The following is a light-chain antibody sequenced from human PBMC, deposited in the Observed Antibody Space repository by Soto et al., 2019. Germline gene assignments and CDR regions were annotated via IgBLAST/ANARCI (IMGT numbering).Light chain of an antibody. Sequence: QSALTQPRSVSGSPGQSVTISCTGTSSDVGGYNYVSWYQQHPGKAPKLMIYDVNKRPSGVPDRCSGSKSGNTASLTISGLQAEDEADYYCCSYAGSDTLVFGTGTKLTVL. J-gene: IGLJ1*01. CDR1: SSDVGGYNY. V-gene: IGLV2-11*01. CDR2: DVN. CDR3: CSYAGSDTLV.